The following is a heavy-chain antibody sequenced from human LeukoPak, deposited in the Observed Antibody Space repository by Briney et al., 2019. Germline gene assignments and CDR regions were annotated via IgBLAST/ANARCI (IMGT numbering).Heavy chain of an antibody. CDR3: ARSKAYYDSSGYANDC. V-gene: IGHV4-4*07. J-gene: IGHJ4*02. CDR1: GGSISSCY. Sequence: SETLSLTCTVSGGSISSCYWRWIRQPAGKGLEWIGRIYSSGSTNYDPSLKSRVTMSVDTSKNQFSLKLSSVTAADTAVYYCARSKAYYDSSGYANDCWGQGTLVTVSS. D-gene: IGHD3-22*01. CDR2: IYSSGST.